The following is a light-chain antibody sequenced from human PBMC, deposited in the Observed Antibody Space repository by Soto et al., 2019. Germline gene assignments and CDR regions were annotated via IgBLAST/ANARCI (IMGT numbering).Light chain of an antibody. Sequence: DIPLTESKSYLSASVGDRATIISRASQSISHYLNWYQQKPGKAPKLLTYGASILQSGLPSRLSGGGSGKNFTLTVTTLQPEDLATYSCQKSYSSRWTLGKGPRWIS. CDR3: QKSYSSRWT. J-gene: IGKJ1*01. V-gene: IGKV1-39*01. CDR2: GAS. CDR1: QSISHY.